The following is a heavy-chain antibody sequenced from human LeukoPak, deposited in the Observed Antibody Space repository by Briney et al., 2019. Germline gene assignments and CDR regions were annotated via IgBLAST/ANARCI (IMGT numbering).Heavy chain of an antibody. V-gene: IGHV4-59*08. Sequence: PSGTLSLTCTVSGGSISSYYWSWIRQPPGKGPEWIGYIYYSGSTDYNPSLKSRVTISVDTSKNQFSLKLSSVTAADTAVYYCARHGDYSSGWYFSAFDIWGQGTMVTVSS. CDR1: GGSISSYY. CDR2: IYYSGST. CDR3: ARHGDYSSGWYFSAFDI. D-gene: IGHD6-19*01. J-gene: IGHJ3*02.